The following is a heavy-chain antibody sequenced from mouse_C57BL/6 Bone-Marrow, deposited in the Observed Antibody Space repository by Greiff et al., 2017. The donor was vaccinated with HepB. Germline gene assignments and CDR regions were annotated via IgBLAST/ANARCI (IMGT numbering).Heavy chain of an antibody. CDR2: IYPGSGST. CDR1: GYTFTSYW. CDR3: ARWSTTVVAHWYFDV. Sequence: QVQLQQPGAELVKPGASVKMSCKASGYTFTSYWITWVKQRPGQGLEWIGDIYPGSGSTNYNEKFKGKATLTVDTSSSTAYMQLSSLTSEDSAVYYCARWSTTVVAHWYFDVWGTGTTVTVSS. D-gene: IGHD1-1*01. V-gene: IGHV1-55*01. J-gene: IGHJ1*03.